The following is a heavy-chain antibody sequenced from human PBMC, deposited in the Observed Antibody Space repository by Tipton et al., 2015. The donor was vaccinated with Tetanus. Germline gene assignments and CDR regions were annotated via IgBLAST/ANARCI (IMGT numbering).Heavy chain of an antibody. Sequence: QLVQSGAEVKKPGASVKVSCKASGYTFTDRYMHWVRQAPGQGLEWMGWINPNSGDTNYAQAFQGRFTMTRDTSISTVYMELSRLRSDATAVYYGARGGAPMTGTSVRGAYWGLGSLVTVPS. CDR1: GYTFTDRY. V-gene: IGHV1-2*02. CDR2: INPNSGDT. D-gene: IGHD1-1*01. CDR3: ARGGAPMTGTSVRGAY. J-gene: IGHJ4*02.